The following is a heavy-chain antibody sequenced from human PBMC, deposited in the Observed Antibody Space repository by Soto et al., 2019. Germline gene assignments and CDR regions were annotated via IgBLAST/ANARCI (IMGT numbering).Heavy chain of an antibody. V-gene: IGHV3-23*01. CDR3: SKGGQQLGGGYFDY. D-gene: IGHD6-13*01. CDR2: ISGSGGST. Sequence: EVQLLESGGGLVQPGGSLRLSCAASGFTFSSYAMSWVRQAPGKGLEWVSAISGSGGSTYYADSVKGRFTISRDNSKKPLNLEMNGLRAGETAVKYVSKGGQQLGGGYFDYWGQGTLVTVSS. CDR1: GFTFSSYA. J-gene: IGHJ4*02.